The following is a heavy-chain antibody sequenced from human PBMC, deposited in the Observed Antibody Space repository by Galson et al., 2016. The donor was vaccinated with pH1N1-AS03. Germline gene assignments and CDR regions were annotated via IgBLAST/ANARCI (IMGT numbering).Heavy chain of an antibody. CDR1: EFTFSIYH. CDR2: INSRSDTI. Sequence: SLRLSCAASEFTFSIYHMSWVRQAPGKGLEWVSYINSRSDTIYYADSVKGRFTISRENAKNSLYLQMSSLRDDDTAVYYCARDSGYGGTFDNWGQGTLVTVSS. D-gene: IGHD5-12*01. CDR3: ARDSGYGGTFDN. V-gene: IGHV3-48*02. J-gene: IGHJ4*02.